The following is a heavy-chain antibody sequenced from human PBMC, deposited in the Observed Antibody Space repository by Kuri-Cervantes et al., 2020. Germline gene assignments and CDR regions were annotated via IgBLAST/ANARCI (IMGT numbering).Heavy chain of an antibody. Sequence: ETLSLTCAASGFTFSNAWMSWVRQAPGKGLEWVGRIKSKTDGGTTDYAAPVKGRFTISRDDSKNTLYLQMNSLKTEDTAVYYCTTRPRDYYDSSGYYRNFDYWGQGTLVTVSS. V-gene: IGHV3-15*01. CDR2: IKSKTDGGTT. J-gene: IGHJ4*02. D-gene: IGHD3-22*01. CDR3: TTRPRDYYDSSGYYRNFDY. CDR1: GFTFSNAW.